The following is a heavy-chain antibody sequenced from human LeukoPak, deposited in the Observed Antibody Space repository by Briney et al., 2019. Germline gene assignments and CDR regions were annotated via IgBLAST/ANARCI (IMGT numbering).Heavy chain of an antibody. CDR2: IYYSGST. D-gene: IGHD5-24*01. J-gene: IGHJ5*02. Sequence: GSLRLSCTVSGFTVSINSMSWVRQPPGKGLEWIGYIYYSGSTNYNPSLKSRVTISVDTSKSHFSLRLSSVTAADTAVYYCARGSLRWLQSWGQGTLVTVSS. CDR3: ARGSLRWLQS. V-gene: IGHV4-59*08. CDR1: GFTVSINS.